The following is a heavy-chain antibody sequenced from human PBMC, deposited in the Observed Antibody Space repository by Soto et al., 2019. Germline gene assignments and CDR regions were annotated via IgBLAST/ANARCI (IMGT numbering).Heavy chain of an antibody. D-gene: IGHD5-12*01. CDR3: AKDKDGYNSNPYFDY. CDR2: ISWDSGSI. CDR1: GFTFDDYA. Sequence: PGGSLRLSCAASGFTFDDYAMHWVRQAPGKGLEWVSGISWDSGSIGYADSVKGRFTISRDNAKNSLYLQMNSLRAEDTALYYCAKDKDGYNSNPYFDYWGQGTLVTVS. V-gene: IGHV3-9*01. J-gene: IGHJ4*02.